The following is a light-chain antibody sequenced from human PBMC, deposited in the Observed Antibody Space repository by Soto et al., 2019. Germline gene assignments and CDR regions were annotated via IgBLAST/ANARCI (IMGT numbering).Light chain of an antibody. CDR1: SSNIGSNY. V-gene: IGLV1-47*01. CDR2: RDN. J-gene: IGLJ1*01. CDR3: AAWDDSRNGSFV. Sequence: QSVLTQPPSASGTPGQRVTISCSGSSSNIGSNYVYWYQQLLGTAPKLLIYRDNQRPSGVPDRFSGSKSGTSASLAISGLRSEDEADYYCAAWDDSRNGSFVFGTGTKVTVL.